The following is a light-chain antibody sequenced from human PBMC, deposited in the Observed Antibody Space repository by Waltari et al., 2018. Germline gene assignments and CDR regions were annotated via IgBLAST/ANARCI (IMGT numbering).Light chain of an antibody. CDR2: DAS. V-gene: IGKV3-11*01. Sequence: EIVLTQSPATLPLSPGERATLSCGASQSVSSYLTWYQQKPGQAPGLLIYDASNRAAGIPARFSGSGSATYFTRTISSLEPEDVAVYYCQQRSSWPLTFGGGTKVEIK. CDR1: QSVSSY. CDR3: QQRSSWPLT. J-gene: IGKJ4*01.